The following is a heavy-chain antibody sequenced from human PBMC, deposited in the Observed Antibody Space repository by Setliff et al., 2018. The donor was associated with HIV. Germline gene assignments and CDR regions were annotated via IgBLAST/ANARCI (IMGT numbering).Heavy chain of an antibody. D-gene: IGHD3-22*01. J-gene: IGHJ4*02. V-gene: IGHV3-48*03. CDR1: GYSFSSYE. Sequence: GGSLRLSCAGSGYSFSSYEMNWVRQGPGKGLEWVSYISSSGSSIYYADSVKGRFTISRDNAKNSMFLKMNSLRAEDTAVYYCARTNNNYYYDTSDYFAGYYFDSWGQGTLVTVSS. CDR3: ARTNNNYYYDTSDYFAGYYFDS. CDR2: ISSSGSSI.